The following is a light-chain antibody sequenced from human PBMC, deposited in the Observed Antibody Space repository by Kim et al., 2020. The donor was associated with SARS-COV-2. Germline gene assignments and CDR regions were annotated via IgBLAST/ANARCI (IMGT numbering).Light chain of an antibody. J-gene: IGKJ4*01. V-gene: IGKV3-15*01. CDR2: GAY. CDR3: QQYNAWPLT. Sequence: SPGERATLSCRASQFLNNRLAWYQQKPGQAPRILIDGAYNRATGVPARFSGTGSGTEFTLTISSLQSEDFAVYYCQQYNAWPLTFGGGTKVDIK. CDR1: QFLNNR.